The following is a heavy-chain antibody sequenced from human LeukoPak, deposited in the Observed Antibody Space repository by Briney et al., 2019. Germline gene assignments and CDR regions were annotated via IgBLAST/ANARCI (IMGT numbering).Heavy chain of an antibody. J-gene: IGHJ6*03. CDR1: GFTFSSYW. Sequence: GGSLRLSCAASGFTFSSYWMTWVRQAPGKGLEWVANINEDGSEKYYADSVKGRFTISRDNAKNSLYLQMNSLRAEDTAVCYCARDPYSGGYGDYYYYYMDVWGKGTTVTISS. D-gene: IGHD1-26*01. V-gene: IGHV3-7*01. CDR2: INEDGSEK. CDR3: ARDPYSGGYGDYYYYYMDV.